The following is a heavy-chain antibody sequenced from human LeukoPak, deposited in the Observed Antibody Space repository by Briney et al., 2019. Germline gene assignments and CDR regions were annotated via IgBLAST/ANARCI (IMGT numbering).Heavy chain of an antibody. J-gene: IGHJ4*02. V-gene: IGHV3-11*04. CDR3: AKSKYGSGSYSDY. CDR2: ISRSGSTI. CDR1: GFTFSDYY. D-gene: IGHD3-10*01. Sequence: GGSLRLSCAASGFTFSDYYMSWIRQAPGKGLEWVSYISRSGSTIYYADSVKGRFTISRDNAKNSLYLQMNSLRAEDTAVYYCAKSKYGSGSYSDYWGQGTLVTVSS.